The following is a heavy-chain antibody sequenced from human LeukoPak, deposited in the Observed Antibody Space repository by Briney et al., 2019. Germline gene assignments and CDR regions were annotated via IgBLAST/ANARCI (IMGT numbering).Heavy chain of an antibody. CDR3: ARGAGYYSASLGDYYYYMDV. CDR1: GGTFSSYA. V-gene: IGHV1-69*04. J-gene: IGHJ6*03. Sequence: ASVKVSCKASGGTFSSYAISWVRQAPGQGLEWMGRIIPILGIADYAQKFQGRVTITADKSTSTAYMELSSLRSEDTAVYYCARGAGYYSASLGDYYYYMDVWGKGTTVTVSS. CDR2: IIPILGIA. D-gene: IGHD3-3*01.